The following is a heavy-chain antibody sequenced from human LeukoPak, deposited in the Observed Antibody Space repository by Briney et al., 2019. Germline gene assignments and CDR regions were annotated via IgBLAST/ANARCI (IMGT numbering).Heavy chain of an antibody. Sequence: SETLSLTCSVSGSSISNYYWTWIRQPAGKGLEWIGRIYTSGGTNYNPSLKTRVTMSVDTSKNQVSLKLSSVTAADTAMYYCARAAEYSSGWYLFDYWGQGILVTVSA. CDR2: IYTSGGT. J-gene: IGHJ4*02. CDR3: ARAAEYSSGWYLFDY. CDR1: GSSISNYY. D-gene: IGHD6-19*01. V-gene: IGHV4-4*07.